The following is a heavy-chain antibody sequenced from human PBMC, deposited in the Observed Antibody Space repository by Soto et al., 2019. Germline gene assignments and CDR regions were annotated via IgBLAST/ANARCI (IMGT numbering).Heavy chain of an antibody. Sequence: GGSLRLSCAASGFTFSSYGMHWVRQAPGKGLEWVAVISYDGSNKYYADSVKGRFTISRDNSKNTLYLQMNSLRAEDTAVYYCAKEGGFRWRTLYYYYGMDVWGQGTTVTVSS. V-gene: IGHV3-30*18. CDR3: AKEGGFRWRTLYYYYGMDV. D-gene: IGHD1-1*01. J-gene: IGHJ6*02. CDR1: GFTFSSYG. CDR2: ISYDGSNK.